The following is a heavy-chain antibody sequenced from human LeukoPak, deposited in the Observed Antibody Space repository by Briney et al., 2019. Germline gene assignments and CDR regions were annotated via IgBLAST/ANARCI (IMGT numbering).Heavy chain of an antibody. D-gene: IGHD3-22*01. Sequence: GGSLRLSCAASGFTFSSYGMHWVRQAPGKGLEWVAFIRYDGSNKYYADSVKGRFTISRDNSKNTLYLQINSLKAEDTAVYYCAKVRATYDSSGPWYFDYWGQGTLVTVSS. CDR2: IRYDGSNK. V-gene: IGHV3-30*02. CDR3: AKVRATYDSSGPWYFDY. CDR1: GFTFSSYG. J-gene: IGHJ4*02.